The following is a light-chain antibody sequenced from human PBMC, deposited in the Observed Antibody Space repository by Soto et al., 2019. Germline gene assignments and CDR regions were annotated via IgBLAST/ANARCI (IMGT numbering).Light chain of an antibody. V-gene: IGKV3-20*01. CDR2: GAS. CDR3: QQYSSAPRT. CDR1: QSVSSTY. J-gene: IGKJ1*01. Sequence: EIVVTQSPGTLSLSPGERATLSCRASQSVSSTYLAWYQQKPGQAHRLLIYGASSRATGIPDRFSGSGSGTDFTLTIRRLAPEDFAVYYCQQYSSAPRTFGQGNPGDIK.